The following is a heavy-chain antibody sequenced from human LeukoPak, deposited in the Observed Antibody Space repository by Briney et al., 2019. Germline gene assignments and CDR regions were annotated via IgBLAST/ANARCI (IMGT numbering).Heavy chain of an antibody. J-gene: IGHJ4*02. CDR3: ITPLPYSAQ. CDR2: IKLKTDGETT. D-gene: IGHD2-21*01. CDR1: GFTFADAW. V-gene: IGHV3-15*07. Sequence: GGSLRLSCAASGFTFADAWMNWVRQAPGKGLEWVGRIKLKTDGETTEYAAPVKDRFSISRDDSKSMMYLQMNSLKTEDTAVYYCITPLPYSAQGGQGTLVTVSS.